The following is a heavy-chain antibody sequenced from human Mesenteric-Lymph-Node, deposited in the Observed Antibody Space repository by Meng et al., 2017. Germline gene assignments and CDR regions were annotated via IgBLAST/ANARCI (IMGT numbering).Heavy chain of an antibody. CDR1: CGSFSGYY. D-gene: IGHD2-2*01. CDR2: INHSGST. Sequence: QVQLQQWGAGLLKPSETLSLTCAVYCGSFSGYYWSWIRQPPGKGLEWIGEINHSGSTNYNPSLKSRVSISVDTSKNQFSLNLNSMTAADTAVYYCVSFDHIPRRNYFDYWGQGTLVTVSS. CDR3: VSFDHIPRRNYFDY. J-gene: IGHJ4*02. V-gene: IGHV4-34*01.